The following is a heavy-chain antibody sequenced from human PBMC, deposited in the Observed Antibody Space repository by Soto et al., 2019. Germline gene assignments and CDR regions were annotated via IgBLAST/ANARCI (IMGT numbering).Heavy chain of an antibody. CDR2: ISNIGFT. V-gene: IGHV4-61*05. J-gene: IGHJ6*02. D-gene: IGHD3-10*01. CDR1: GGSIRSMNNHFSNQY. Sequence: QVQLQESGPALVKPSETLSLTCTVSGGSIRSMNNHFSNQYCGWIRLTPGKGLERIGYISNIGFTRYNPSLKSRVSISVDTSKNQFSLKLTSVTAADTAVYYCTTQGFGGLHGLVDVWGQGTTVTLSS. CDR3: TTQGFGGLHGLVDV.